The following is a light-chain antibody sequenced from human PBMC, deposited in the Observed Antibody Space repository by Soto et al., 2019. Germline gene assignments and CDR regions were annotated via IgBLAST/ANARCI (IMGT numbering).Light chain of an antibody. CDR3: QQYNNWPYT. CDR2: GAS. J-gene: IGKJ2*01. V-gene: IGKV3-15*01. CDR1: QSVSSN. Sequence: EIVMTQSPATLSVSPGERATLSCRASQSVSSNSAWYQQKPGQAPRLLIYGASTRATGIPARFSGSGSGTEFTLTISSLQSEDFAVYDCQQYNNWPYTFGQGTKLEIK.